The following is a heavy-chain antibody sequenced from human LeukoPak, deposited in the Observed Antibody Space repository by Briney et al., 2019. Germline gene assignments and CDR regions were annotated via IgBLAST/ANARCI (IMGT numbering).Heavy chain of an antibody. D-gene: IGHD6-19*01. CDR3: ARVGGYSSGWTGNNWFDP. CDR1: GFTFTNYN. CDR2: INPSGGST. Sequence: ASVKVSCKASGFTFTNYNMHWVRQAPGQGLEWMGIINPSGGSTNYAQNFQARVTMTRDTSISTAYMELSRLRSDDTAVYYCARVGGYSSGWTGNNWFDPWGQGTLVTVSS. J-gene: IGHJ5*02. V-gene: IGHV1-46*01.